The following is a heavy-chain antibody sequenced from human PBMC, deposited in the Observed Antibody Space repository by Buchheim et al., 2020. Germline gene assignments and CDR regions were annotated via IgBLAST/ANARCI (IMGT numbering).Heavy chain of an antibody. CDR1: GFTFSSYA. V-gene: IGHV3-30-3*01. CDR2: ISYDGSNK. Sequence: QVQLVESGGGVVQPGRSLRLSCAASGFTFSSYAMNWVRQAPGKGLEWVAVISYDGSNKYYADSVKGRFTISRDNSKNTLYLQMNSLRAEDTAVYYCARGPVDTAMAFDYWGQGTL. J-gene: IGHJ4*02. CDR3: ARGPVDTAMAFDY. D-gene: IGHD5-18*01.